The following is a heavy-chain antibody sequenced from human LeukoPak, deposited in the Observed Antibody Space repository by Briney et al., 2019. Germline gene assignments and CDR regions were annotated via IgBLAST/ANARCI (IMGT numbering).Heavy chain of an antibody. CDR1: DDSFSSHY. D-gene: IGHD4-17*01. V-gene: IGHV4-59*11. J-gene: IGHJ3*02. CDR3: ERDLVTVTKGFDI. CDR2: ISYIGRT. Sequence: SETLSLTCAVSDDSFSSHYWTWIRQPPGKGLEWIGYISYIGRTNYNPSLKSRVTISIDTSKNQFSLKLSSVTAADTAVYYCERDLVTVTKGFDIWGQGTMVSVSS.